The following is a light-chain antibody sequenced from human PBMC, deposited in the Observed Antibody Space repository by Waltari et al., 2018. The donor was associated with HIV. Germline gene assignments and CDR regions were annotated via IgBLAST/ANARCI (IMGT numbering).Light chain of an antibody. Sequence: QSVLTQPPSTSGTPGQSVTITCSGSSSNIGSNFVYWYQQVPGTAPKLLISRNSPRPSGVPDRFSGSKPGTSASLAISGLRAEDEADYYCAAWDDSLSGGVFGGGTKLTVL. CDR1: SSNIGSNF. V-gene: IGLV1-47*01. J-gene: IGLJ2*01. CDR2: RNS. CDR3: AAWDDSLSGGV.